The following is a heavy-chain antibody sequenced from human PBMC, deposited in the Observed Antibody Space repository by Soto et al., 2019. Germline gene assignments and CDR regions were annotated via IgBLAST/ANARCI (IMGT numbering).Heavy chain of an antibody. J-gene: IGHJ6*03. CDR1: GGSISSSSYY. CDR3: ARLVSNCSGGSCYSENYYYYMDV. D-gene: IGHD2-15*01. V-gene: IGHV4-39*01. Sequence: SETLSLTCTVSGGSISSSSYYWGWIRQPPGKGLERIGSIYYSGSTYYNQSLKSQVTISVDTSKNQFSLKLSSVTAADTAVYYCARLVSNCSGGSCYSENYYYYMDVRGKGTTVTVSS. CDR2: IYYSGST.